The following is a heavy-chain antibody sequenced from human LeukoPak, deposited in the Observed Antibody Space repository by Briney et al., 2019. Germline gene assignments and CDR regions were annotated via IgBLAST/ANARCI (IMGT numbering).Heavy chain of an antibody. D-gene: IGHD3-22*01. V-gene: IGHV1-18*01. J-gene: IGHJ4*02. CDR3: ARDSYYYDSSGLFGY. CDR2: ISAYNGNT. Sequence: ASVKVSCKASGYTFTSYGISWVRQAPGQGLEWMGWISAYNGNTNYAQKLQGRVTMTTDTSTSTAYMELRSLRSDDTAVYYCARDSYYYDSSGLFGYWGQGTLVTVSS. CDR1: GYTFTSYG.